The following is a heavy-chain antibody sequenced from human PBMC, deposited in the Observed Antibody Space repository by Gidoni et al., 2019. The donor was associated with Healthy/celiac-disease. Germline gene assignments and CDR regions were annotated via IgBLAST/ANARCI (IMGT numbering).Heavy chain of an antibody. D-gene: IGHD2-2*01. Sequence: EVPLVESGGGLVKPGGSLRLACAASGFTFSSYSMNWVRQAPGKGLEWVSSISSSSSYIYYADSVKGRFTISRDNAKNSLYLQMNSLRAEDTAVYYCARGGNALFDCWGQGTLVTVSS. CDR3: ARGGNALFDC. CDR2: ISSSSSYI. J-gene: IGHJ4*02. CDR1: GFTFSSYS. V-gene: IGHV3-21*01.